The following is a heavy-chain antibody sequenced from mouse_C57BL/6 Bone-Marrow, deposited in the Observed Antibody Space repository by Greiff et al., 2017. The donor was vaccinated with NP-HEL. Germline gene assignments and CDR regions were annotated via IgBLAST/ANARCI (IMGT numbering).Heavy chain of an antibody. J-gene: IGHJ3*01. CDR2: IDPSDSYT. CDR3: ARIPVKAWFAY. D-gene: IGHD2-12*01. CDR1: GYTFTSYW. Sequence: QVQLQQPGAELVRPGTSVKLSCKASGYTFTSYWMHWVKQRPGQGLEWIGVIDPSDSYTNYNQKFKGKATLTVDTSSSTAYMQLSSLTSEDSAVYYCARIPVKAWFAYWGQGTLVTVSA. V-gene: IGHV1-59*01.